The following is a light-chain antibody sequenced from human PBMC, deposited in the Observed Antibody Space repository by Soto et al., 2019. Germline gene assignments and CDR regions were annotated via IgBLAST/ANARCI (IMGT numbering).Light chain of an antibody. CDR2: LGS. CDR1: QSLLHRNGYNY. V-gene: IGKV2-28*01. J-gene: IGKJ3*01. CDR3: MQALQTSFT. Sequence: DIVMTQSPLSLSVTPGEPASISCRCSQSLLHRNGYNYLDWYLQKPGQSPQLLICLGSNRASGVPDRLSGSGSGTDFTLNITRVEAGDVGVYYCMQALQTSFTFGPGTRVDI.